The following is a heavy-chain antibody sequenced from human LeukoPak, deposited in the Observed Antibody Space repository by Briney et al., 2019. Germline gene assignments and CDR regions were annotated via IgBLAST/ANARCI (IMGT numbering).Heavy chain of an antibody. Sequence: KPGGSLRLSCAFSGFAFGSEAMNWVRQAPGKGLEWVSSISSSSSYIYYADSVKGRFTISRDNAKNSLYLQMNSLRAEDTAVYYCARDEYSSSYYFHYWGQGTLVTVSS. CDR3: ARDEYSSSYYFHY. D-gene: IGHD6-6*01. J-gene: IGHJ4*02. CDR2: ISSSSSYI. V-gene: IGHV3-21*01. CDR1: GFAFGSEA.